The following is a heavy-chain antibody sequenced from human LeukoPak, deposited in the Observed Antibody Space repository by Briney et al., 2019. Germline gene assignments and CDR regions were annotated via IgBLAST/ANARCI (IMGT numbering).Heavy chain of an antibody. J-gene: IGHJ6*03. CDR1: GFTFSSYS. CDR3: ARDSVPLGATETGYYYYMDV. Sequence: PGGSLRLSCAASGFTFSSYSMNWVRQAPGKGLEWVSSISSSSSYIYYADSVKGRFTISRDNAKNSLYLQMNSLRAEDTAVYYCARDSVPLGATETGYYYYMDVWGKGTTVTISS. D-gene: IGHD1-26*01. CDR2: ISSSSSYI. V-gene: IGHV3-21*01.